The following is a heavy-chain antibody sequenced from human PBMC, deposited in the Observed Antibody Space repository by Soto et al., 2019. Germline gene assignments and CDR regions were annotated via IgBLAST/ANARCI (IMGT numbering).Heavy chain of an antibody. Sequence: LRLSCVASGFTFSSYGVHWVRQAPGKGLEWVAFIWYDGRNENYADSVKGRFSISRDNSKNTLFLQMNSLRADDTAVYYCARGTATDGLDSWGQGTLVTVSS. CDR2: IWYDGRNE. D-gene: IGHD2-21*02. J-gene: IGHJ5*01. CDR1: GFTFSSYG. CDR3: ARGTATDGLDS. V-gene: IGHV3-33*01.